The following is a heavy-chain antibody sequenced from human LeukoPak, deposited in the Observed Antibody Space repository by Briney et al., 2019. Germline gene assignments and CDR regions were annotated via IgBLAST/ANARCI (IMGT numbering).Heavy chain of an antibody. CDR3: ARDTLWGRVGPCDY. V-gene: IGHV1-3*01. D-gene: IGHD3-10*01. CDR2: INAGNGNT. CDR1: GYTFTSYA. J-gene: IGHJ4*02. Sequence: GASVKVSCKASGYTFTSYAMHWVRQAPGQRLEWMGWINAGNGNTKYSQKFQGRVTITRDTSASTAYMELSSLRSEDTAVYYCARDTLWGRVGPCDYWGQGTLVTVSS.